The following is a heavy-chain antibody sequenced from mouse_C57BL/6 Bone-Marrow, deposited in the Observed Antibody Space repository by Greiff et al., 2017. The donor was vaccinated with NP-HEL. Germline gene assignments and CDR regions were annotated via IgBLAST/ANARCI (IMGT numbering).Heavy chain of an antibody. V-gene: IGHV1-62-2*01. CDR3: ARHEETTVVADYAMDY. D-gene: IGHD1-1*01. CDR2: FYPGSGSI. J-gene: IGHJ4*01. CDR1: GYTFTEYT. Sequence: QVQLKESGAELVKPGASVKLSCKASGYTFTEYTIHWVKQRSGQGLEWIGWFYPGSGSIKYNEKFKDKATLTADKSSSTVYMELSRLTSEDSAVYFCARHEETTVVADYAMDYWGQGTSVTVSS.